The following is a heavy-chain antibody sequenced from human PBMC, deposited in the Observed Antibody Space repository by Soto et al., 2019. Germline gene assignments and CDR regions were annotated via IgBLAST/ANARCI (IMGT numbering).Heavy chain of an antibody. V-gene: IGHV3-23*01. J-gene: IGHJ4*02. CDR3: AKGGDYYGSGSYSDY. CDR2: ISGSGGST. CDR1: GFTFSSYA. Sequence: GGSLRLSCAASGFTFSSYAMSWVRQAPGKGLEWVSAISGSGGSTYYADSVKGRFTISRDNSKNTLYLQMNSLRAEDTAVYYCAKGGDYYGSGSYSDYRGQGTLVTVSS. D-gene: IGHD3-10*01.